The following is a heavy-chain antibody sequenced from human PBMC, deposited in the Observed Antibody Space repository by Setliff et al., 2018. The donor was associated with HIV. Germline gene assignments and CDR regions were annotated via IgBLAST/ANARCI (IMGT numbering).Heavy chain of an antibody. CDR3: ARSNPGITAGLLAY. Sequence: ETLSLTCNISGVSIPTNYWNWIRQPAGKGLEWIGRIYTTGGTNYNPALKSRVTMSIDTSKNQISLKLNSVTAPDTATHYCARSNPGITAGLLAYWGPGTLVTVSS. D-gene: IGHD6-13*01. CDR1: GVSIPTNY. CDR2: IYTTGGT. V-gene: IGHV4-4*07. J-gene: IGHJ4*02.